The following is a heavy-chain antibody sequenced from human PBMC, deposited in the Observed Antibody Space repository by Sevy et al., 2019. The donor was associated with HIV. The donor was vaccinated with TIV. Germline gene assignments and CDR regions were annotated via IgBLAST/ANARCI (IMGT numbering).Heavy chain of an antibody. CDR3: VKELWLGDTVTTRNG. V-gene: IGHV3-23*01. CDR2: LCDSGAGP. J-gene: IGHJ4*02. CDR1: GFTFSNYA. D-gene: IGHD4-17*01. Sequence: GGSLRLSCAASGFTFSNYAMSWVRQAPGKGLEWVSGLCDSGAGPYYADSVWGRLTISRDNSKNMVSLQMNGLRAEGTAVYYWVKELWLGDTVTTRNGWGQGTLVTVSS.